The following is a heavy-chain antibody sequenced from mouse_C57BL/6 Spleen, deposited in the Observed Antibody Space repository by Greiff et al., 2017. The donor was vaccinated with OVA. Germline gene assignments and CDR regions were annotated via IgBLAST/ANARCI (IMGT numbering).Heavy chain of an antibody. Sequence: EVQGVESGGGLVKPGGSLKLSCAASGFTFSSYAMSWVRQTPEKRLEWVATISDGGSYTYYPDNVKGRFTISRDNAKNNLYLQMSHLKSEDTAMYYCARDGRLRLVGAMDYWGQGTSVTVSS. V-gene: IGHV5-4*01. CDR3: ARDGRLRLVGAMDY. CDR1: GFTFSSYA. CDR2: ISDGGSYT. D-gene: IGHD2-4*01. J-gene: IGHJ4*01.